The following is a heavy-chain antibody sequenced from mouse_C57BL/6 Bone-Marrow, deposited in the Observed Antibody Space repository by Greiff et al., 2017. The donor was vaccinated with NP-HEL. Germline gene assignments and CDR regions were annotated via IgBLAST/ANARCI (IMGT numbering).Heavy chain of an antibody. D-gene: IGHD1-1*01. CDR1: GFTFSDYG. CDR2: ISSGSSTI. V-gene: IGHV5-17*01. J-gene: IGHJ2*01. CDR3: ARPNITTVVAYYFDY. Sequence: EVQVVESGGGLVKPGGSLKLSCAASGFTFSDYGMHWVRQAPEKGLEWVAYISSGSSTIYYADTVKGRFTISRDNAKNTLFLQMTSLRSEDTAMYYCARPNITTVVAYYFDYWGQGTTLTVSS.